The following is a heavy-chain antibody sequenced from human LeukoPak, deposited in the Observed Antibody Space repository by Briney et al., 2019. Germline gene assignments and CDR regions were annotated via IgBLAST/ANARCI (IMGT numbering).Heavy chain of an antibody. CDR3: ARGGRPSYYYYMDV. CDR2: ISSSGNAV. V-gene: IGHV3-48*04. J-gene: IGHJ6*03. CDR1: GFTFSSYS. Sequence: GGSLRLSCAASGFTFSSYSMNWVRQAPGKGLEWVSYISSSGNAVYYADSVKGRFTISRDNAENSLHLQMNSLRAEDTAVYYCARGGRPSYYYYMDVWGKGTTVTVSS. D-gene: IGHD3-16*01.